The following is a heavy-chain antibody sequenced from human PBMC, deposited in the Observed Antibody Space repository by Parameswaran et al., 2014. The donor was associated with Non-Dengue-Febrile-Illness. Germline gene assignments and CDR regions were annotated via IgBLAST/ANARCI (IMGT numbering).Heavy chain of an antibody. CDR3: TRQRRDYYYYYMDV. Sequence: WIRQPPGKGLEWVGRIRSKANSYATAYAASVKGRFTISRDDSKNTAYLQMNSLKTEDTAVYYCTRQRRDYYYYYMDVWGKGTTVTVSS. CDR2: IRSKANSYAT. V-gene: IGHV3-73*01. J-gene: IGHJ6*03.